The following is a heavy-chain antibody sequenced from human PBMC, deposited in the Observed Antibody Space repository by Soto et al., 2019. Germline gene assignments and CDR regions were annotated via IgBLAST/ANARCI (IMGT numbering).Heavy chain of an antibody. CDR2: ITDSGGNT. CDR1: GFTFSSYG. V-gene: IGHV3-23*01. D-gene: IGHD2-21*02. Sequence: GALRLSWGGSGFTFSSYGMDWGRQAPGKGLEWVSAITDSGGNTYYADSVKGRFTISRDNSKNTLYLQMNSLRAEDTAVYYCAKAKGPTAEGDGMDVWGQGTTVTVSS. CDR3: AKAKGPTAEGDGMDV. J-gene: IGHJ6*02.